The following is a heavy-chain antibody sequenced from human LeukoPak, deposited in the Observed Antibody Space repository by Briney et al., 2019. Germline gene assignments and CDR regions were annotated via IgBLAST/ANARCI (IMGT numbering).Heavy chain of an antibody. CDR1: GGSISSSSYY. J-gene: IGHJ4*02. CDR3: ARSSGGQLWPYFDY. V-gene: IGHV4-61*01. D-gene: IGHD5-18*01. CDR2: IYYSGST. Sequence: PSETLSLTCTVSGGSISSSSYYWSWIRQPPGKGLEWIGYIYYSGSTNYNPSLKSRVTISVDTSKNQFSLKLSSVTAADTAVYYCARSSGGQLWPYFDYWGQGTLVTVSS.